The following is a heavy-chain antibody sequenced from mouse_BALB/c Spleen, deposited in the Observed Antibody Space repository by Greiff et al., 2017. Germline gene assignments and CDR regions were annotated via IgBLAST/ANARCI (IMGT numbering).Heavy chain of an antibody. V-gene: IGHV7-3*02. CDR3: ARDPNWSYARDY. J-gene: IGHJ4*01. CDR2: IRNKANGYTT. D-gene: IGHD4-1*02. Sequence: DVKLVESGGGLVQPGGSLRLSCATSGFTFTDYYMSWVRQPPGKALEWLGFIRNKANGYTTEYSASVKGRFTISRDNSQSILYLQMNTLRAEDSASYYCARDPNWSYARDYWGQGTSVTVSS. CDR1: GFTFTDYY.